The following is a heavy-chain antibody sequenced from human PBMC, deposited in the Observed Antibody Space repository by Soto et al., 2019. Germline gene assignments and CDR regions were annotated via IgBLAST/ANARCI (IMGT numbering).Heavy chain of an antibody. J-gene: IGHJ6*02. CDR3: ARGGVVNCSGGSCYTYYYYGMDV. CDR1: GGTFSSYA. Sequence: ASVKVSCKASGGTFSSYAISWVRQAPGQGLEWMGGIIPIFGTANHAQKFQGRVTITADESTSTAYMELSSLRSEDTAVYYCARGGVVNCSGGSCYTYYYYGMDVWGQGTTVTVSS. CDR2: IIPIFGTA. D-gene: IGHD2-15*01. V-gene: IGHV1-69*13.